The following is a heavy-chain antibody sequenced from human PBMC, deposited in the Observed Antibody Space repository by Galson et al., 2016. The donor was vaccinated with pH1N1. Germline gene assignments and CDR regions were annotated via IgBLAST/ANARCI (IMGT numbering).Heavy chain of an antibody. V-gene: IGHV4-38-2*01. Sequence: SETLSLTCAVPGYSIISGYYWGWVRQPPGKGLEWIGSIFHSGSTYYNPSLKSRVTISVDTSRNQFSLTLSSVTAADTALYYCASSIPVTALDAFDLWGQGTMVTVSS. D-gene: IGHD2-21*02. J-gene: IGHJ3*01. CDR3: ASSIPVTALDAFDL. CDR2: IFHSGST. CDR1: GYSIISGYY.